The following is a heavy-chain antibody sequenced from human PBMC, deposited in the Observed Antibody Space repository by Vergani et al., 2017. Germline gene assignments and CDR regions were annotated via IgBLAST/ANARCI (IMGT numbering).Heavy chain of an antibody. Sequence: QVQLQESGPGLVKPSETLSLTCAVSGYPISSGYYWRWIRQPPGRGVEWIGSIYHSGSSYYNPFLKRRVTISVDTSKNQFSLKLSSVTAADTAVYYCARRVGATVDYWGQGTLVTVSS. D-gene: IGHD1-26*01. V-gene: IGHV4-38-2*01. CDR2: IYHSGSS. CDR1: GYPISSGYY. J-gene: IGHJ4*02. CDR3: ARRVGATVDY.